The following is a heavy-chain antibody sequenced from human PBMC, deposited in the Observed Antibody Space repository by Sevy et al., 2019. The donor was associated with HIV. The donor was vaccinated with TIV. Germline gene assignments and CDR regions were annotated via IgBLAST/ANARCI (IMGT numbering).Heavy chain of an antibody. CDR1: GGSISSGDYY. D-gene: IGHD3-22*01. V-gene: IGHV4-30-4*01. J-gene: IGHJ4*02. CDR2: IYYSGST. CDR3: ARVGASSGFSLYYFDY. Sequence: SETLSLTCTVSGGSISSGDYYWSWIRQPPGKGLEWIGYIYYSGSTYYNPSLKSRVTISVDTSKNQFSLKLSSVTAADTAVYYCARVGASSGFSLYYFDYWGQGTLVTVSS.